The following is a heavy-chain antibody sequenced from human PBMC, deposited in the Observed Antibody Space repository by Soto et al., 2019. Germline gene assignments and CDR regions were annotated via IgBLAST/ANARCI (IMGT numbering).Heavy chain of an antibody. Sequence: QVQLLQSGAEVKKPGASVKISCKASGYTFSFDYLSWVRRATGQGLQWMGKINPDGGATTYAQSYQGRVSTPSDATTRTVYLELSSLTSDYTAVYYCAKGRRNTFWGQGTLVSVSS. CDR1: GYTFSFDY. D-gene: IGHD3-10*01. CDR2: INPDGGAT. CDR3: AKGRRNTF. J-gene: IGHJ4*02. V-gene: IGHV1-46*01.